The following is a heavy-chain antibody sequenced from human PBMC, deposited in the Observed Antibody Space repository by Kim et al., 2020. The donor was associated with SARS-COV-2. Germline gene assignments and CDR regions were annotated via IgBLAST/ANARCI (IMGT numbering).Heavy chain of an antibody. CDR3: ARDRAPDSSGYPDY. D-gene: IGHD3-22*01. Sequence: AQKFQGRVTMTRDTSTSTVYMELSSLRSEDTAVYYCARDRAPDSSGYPDYWGQGTLVTVSS. V-gene: IGHV1-46*01. J-gene: IGHJ4*02.